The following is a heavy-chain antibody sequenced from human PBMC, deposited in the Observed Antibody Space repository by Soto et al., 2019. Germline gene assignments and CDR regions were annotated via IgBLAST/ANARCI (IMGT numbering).Heavy chain of an antibody. CDR3: ARGSLSTIFGVVNYFFDY. J-gene: IGHJ4*02. D-gene: IGHD3-3*01. CDR1: GGSISSYY. CDR2: IYYSGST. Sequence: PSETLSLTCSISGGSISSYYWSWIRQPPGNGLQWIGYIYYSGSTNYNPSLTSRVTMSVDTSKNQFSLKLSSVAAADTAVYYCARGSLSTIFGVVNYFFDYWRQGTLATVSS. V-gene: IGHV4-59*01.